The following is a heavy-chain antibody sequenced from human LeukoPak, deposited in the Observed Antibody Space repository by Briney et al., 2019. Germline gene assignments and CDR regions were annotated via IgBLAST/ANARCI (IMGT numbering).Heavy chain of an antibody. Sequence: SETLSLTCTVSGGSISSGGYYWSWIRQHPGKGLEWIGYIYYSGSTYYNPSLKSRVTISVDTSKNQFSLKLSSVTAADTAVYYCARNXFWSGLPDYWGQGTLVTVSS. CDR2: IYYSGST. CDR3: ARNXFWSGLPDY. J-gene: IGHJ4*02. CDR1: GGSISSGGYY. D-gene: IGHD3-3*01. V-gene: IGHV4-31*03.